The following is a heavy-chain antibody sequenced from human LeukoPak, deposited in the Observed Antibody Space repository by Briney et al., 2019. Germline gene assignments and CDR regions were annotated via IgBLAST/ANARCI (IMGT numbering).Heavy chain of an antibody. CDR3: ARDSSSWYEFLYWFDP. Sequence: SQTLSLTCAITGDSVSSNSAAWNWIRQSLSRGLEWLGRTYYRSKWYNDYAVSVKSRITINPDTSKNQFSLQLNSVTPEDTAVYYCARDSSSWYEFLYWFDPWGQGTLVTVSS. CDR2: TYYRSKWYN. D-gene: IGHD6-13*01. CDR1: GDSVSSNSAA. J-gene: IGHJ5*02. V-gene: IGHV6-1*01.